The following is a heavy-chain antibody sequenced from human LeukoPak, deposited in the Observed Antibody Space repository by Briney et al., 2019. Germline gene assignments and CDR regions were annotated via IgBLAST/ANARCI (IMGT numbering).Heavy chain of an antibody. V-gene: IGHV3-23*01. D-gene: IGHD3-10*01. J-gene: IGHJ5*02. CDR2: SGSGGST. CDR3: AKEDLYGSVKWFDP. Sequence: GGSLRLSCAASGFTFTIYAMTWVRQAPGKGLEWVSASGSGGSTYYADSVKGRLTISRDNSKNTLYLQMSSLRAEDTAVYYCAKEDLYGSVKWFDPWGQGTLVTVSS. CDR1: GFTFTIYA.